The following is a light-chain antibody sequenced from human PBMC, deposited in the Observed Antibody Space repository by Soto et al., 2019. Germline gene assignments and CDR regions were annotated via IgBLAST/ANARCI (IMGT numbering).Light chain of an antibody. V-gene: IGKV3-15*01. Sequence: EIVMTQSPVTLSVSPGERVTFSCRASQSVSSNLAWYQQKPGQTPRLLIYGASTRATGIPDRFSGSGSGTEFTLTIRSLQSEDFADYYCQQYQNWPLITCGQGTRREIK. CDR1: QSVSSN. CDR3: QQYQNWPLIT. CDR2: GAS. J-gene: IGKJ5*01.